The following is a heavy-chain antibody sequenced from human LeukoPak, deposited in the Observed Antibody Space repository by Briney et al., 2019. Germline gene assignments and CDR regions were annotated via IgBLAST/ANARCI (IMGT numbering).Heavy chain of an antibody. V-gene: IGHV3-9*01. Sequence: PGRSLRLSCAASGFTFDDYAMHWVRQAPGKGLEWASGISWNSGSIGYADSVKGRFTISRDNAKNSLYMQMNSLRGEDTALYYCAKGLTYYYDSSGFGYYWGQGTLVTVSS. J-gene: IGHJ4*02. CDR1: GFTFDDYA. CDR3: AKGLTYYYDSSGFGYY. CDR2: ISWNSGSI. D-gene: IGHD3-22*01.